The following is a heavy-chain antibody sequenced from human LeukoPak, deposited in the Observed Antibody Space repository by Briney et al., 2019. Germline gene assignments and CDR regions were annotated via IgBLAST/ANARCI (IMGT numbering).Heavy chain of an antibody. J-gene: IGHJ4*02. CDR1: GFTFNNYA. D-gene: IGHD4-17*01. V-gene: IGHV3-23*01. CDR3: ARDYADYVGYFFFDY. Sequence: GGSLRPSCAASGFTFNNYAMNWVRQASGKGLEWVSSISGGGETTYYADSAKGRFTISRDNSQNTLYLQMNGLRAEGTAVYYCARDYADYVGYFFFDYWGQGTLVTVSS. CDR2: ISGGGETT.